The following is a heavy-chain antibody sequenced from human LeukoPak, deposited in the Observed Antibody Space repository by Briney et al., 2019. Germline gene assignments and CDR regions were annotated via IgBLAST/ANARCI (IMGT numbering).Heavy chain of an antibody. CDR3: ARDQHPYYYDSSGYTPGGRDYYDYGMDV. CDR1: GFTFSSYG. D-gene: IGHD3-22*01. J-gene: IGHJ6*02. Sequence: GGSLRLSCAASGFTFSSYGMHWVRQAPGKGLEWVAVIWYDGSSKYYADSVKGRFTISRDNSKNTLYLQMNSLRAEDTAVYYCARDQHPYYYDSSGYTPGGRDYYDYGMDVWGQGTTVTVSS. CDR2: IWYDGSSK. V-gene: IGHV3-33*01.